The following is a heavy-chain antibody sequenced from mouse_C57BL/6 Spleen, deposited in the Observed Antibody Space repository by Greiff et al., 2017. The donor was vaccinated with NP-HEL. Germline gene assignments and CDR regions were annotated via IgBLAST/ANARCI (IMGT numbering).Heavy chain of an antibody. V-gene: IGHV1-80*01. CDR3: ARKSNLQSHYYAMDY. CDR1: GYAFSSYW. CDR2: IYPGDGDT. Sequence: VQLQQSGAELVKPGASVKISCKASGYAFSSYWMNWVKQRPGKGLEWIGQIYPGDGDTNYNGKFKGKATLTADKSSSTAYMQLSSLTSGDSAVYFCARKSNLQSHYYAMDYWGQGTSVTVSS. D-gene: IGHD2-1*01. J-gene: IGHJ4*01.